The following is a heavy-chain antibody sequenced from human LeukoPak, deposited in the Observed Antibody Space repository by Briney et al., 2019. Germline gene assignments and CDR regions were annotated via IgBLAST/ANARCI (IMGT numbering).Heavy chain of an antibody. J-gene: IGHJ6*03. CDR1: GYTFTGYY. Sequence: APVKVSCKASGYTFTGYYMHWVRRAPGQGLEWMGWINPNSGGTNYAQKFQGRVTMTRDTSISTAYMELSRLRSDDTAVYYCARVGCSSTSCTKDYYYYYMDVWGKGTTVTISS. CDR2: INPNSGGT. CDR3: ARVGCSSTSCTKDYYYYYMDV. V-gene: IGHV1-2*02. D-gene: IGHD2-2*01.